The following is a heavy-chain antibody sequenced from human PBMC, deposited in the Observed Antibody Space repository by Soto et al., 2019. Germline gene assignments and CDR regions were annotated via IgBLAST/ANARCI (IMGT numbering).Heavy chain of an antibody. V-gene: IGHV4-39*02. D-gene: IGHD3-16*01. J-gene: IGHJ6*02. Sequence: SETLSLTCTASGGSISSSSYYWGWIRQPPGKGLEWIGSIYYSGSTYYNPSLKSRVTISVDTSKNQFSLQLSSVTAADTAVYYCVREDDGGDREYYGLDVWGQGTTVTVSS. CDR3: VREDDGGDREYYGLDV. CDR2: IYYSGST. CDR1: GGSISSSSYY.